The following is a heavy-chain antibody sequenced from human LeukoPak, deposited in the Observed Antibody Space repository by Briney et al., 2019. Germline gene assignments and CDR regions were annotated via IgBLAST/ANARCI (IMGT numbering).Heavy chain of an antibody. J-gene: IGHJ4*02. CDR2: IIPIFGTA. Sequence: VSSVKVSCKASGGTFSSYAISWVRQAPGQGLEWMGGIIPIFGTANCAQKFQGRVTITADKSTSTAYMELSSLRSEDTAVYYCARSGKGARKDGSFDYWGQGTLVTVSS. D-gene: IGHD4/OR15-4a*01. CDR1: GGTFSSYA. V-gene: IGHV1-69*06. CDR3: ARSGKGARKDGSFDY.